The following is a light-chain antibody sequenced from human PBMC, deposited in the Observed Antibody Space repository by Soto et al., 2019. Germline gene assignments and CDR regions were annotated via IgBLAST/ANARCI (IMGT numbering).Light chain of an antibody. CDR1: RSDVGGYNY. CDR2: DVS. V-gene: IGLV2-14*01. J-gene: IGLJ1*01. CDR3: CSYTSSSTLMV. Sequence: QSALTQPASVSGSPGQSITISCTGTRSDVGGYNYVSWYQQHPGKAPKLMIYDVSNRPLGVSNRFSGSKSGNTASLTISGLQAEDEADYYCCSYTSSSTLMVFGTGTKLTVL.